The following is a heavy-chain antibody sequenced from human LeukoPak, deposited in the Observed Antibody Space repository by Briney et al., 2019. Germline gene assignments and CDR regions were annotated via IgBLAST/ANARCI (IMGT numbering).Heavy chain of an antibody. CDR1: GFTFSSYG. CDR2: ISGSGGST. V-gene: IGHV3-23*01. J-gene: IGHJ4*02. D-gene: IGHD1-7*01. CDR3: TTGDWNYLWSFDY. Sequence: PGGSLRLSCAASGFTFSSYGMSWVRQAPGKGLEWVSAISGSGGSTYYADSVKGRFAISRDNSKNTLYLQMNSLKTEDTAVYYCTTGDWNYLWSFDYWGQGTLVTVSS.